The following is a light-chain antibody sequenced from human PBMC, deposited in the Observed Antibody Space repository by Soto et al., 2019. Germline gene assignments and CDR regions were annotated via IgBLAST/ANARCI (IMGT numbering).Light chain of an antibody. J-gene: IGLJ2*01. CDR1: SSDVGRYNL. Sequence: QSALTQPASVSGSHGQSITISCTGTSSDVGRYNLVSWYQQVPGKPPQLIIYEGIKRPSGVSSRFSGSKSGNTASLKISGLQAEDEADYYCCSYAGRSTVVFGGGTKLTVL. V-gene: IGLV2-23*01. CDR3: CSYAGRSTVV. CDR2: EGI.